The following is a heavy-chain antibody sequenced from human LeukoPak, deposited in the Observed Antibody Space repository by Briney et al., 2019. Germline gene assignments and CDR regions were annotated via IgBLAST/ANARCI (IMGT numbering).Heavy chain of an antibody. V-gene: IGHV4-38-2*02. J-gene: IGHJ4*02. CDR2: IYHSGST. Sequence: PSETLSLTCAVSASSIISDYYWAWIRQPPGKGLEWIASIYHSGSTHYNPSLKSRGTIPVDTSKNEFTLKLSSVTAADTAVYYCAREPPLAVAGPDYWGQGTLVTVSS. D-gene: IGHD6-19*01. CDR1: ASSIISDYY. CDR3: AREPPLAVAGPDY.